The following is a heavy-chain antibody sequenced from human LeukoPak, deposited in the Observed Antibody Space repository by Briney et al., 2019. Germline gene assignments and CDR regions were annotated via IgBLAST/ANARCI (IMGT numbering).Heavy chain of an antibody. J-gene: IGHJ4*02. D-gene: IGHD1-26*01. V-gene: IGHV3-15*01. CDR3: TTDGVGIEGATFDY. Sequence: PGGSLRLSCAASGLTFSSYEMNWVRHAPGKGLEWVGRIKAKAHGRTTDYAAPVKGRFTISRDDKKNTLYLQMNSLKTEDTAVYYCTTDGVGIEGATFDYWGQGTLVTVSS. CDR1: GLTFSSYE. CDR2: IKAKAHGRTT.